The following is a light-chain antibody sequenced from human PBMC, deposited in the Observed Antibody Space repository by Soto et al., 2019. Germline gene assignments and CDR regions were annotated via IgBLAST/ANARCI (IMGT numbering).Light chain of an antibody. V-gene: IGKV3-20*01. CDR1: QSVSTKS. CDR2: GAS. CDR3: QQYDRSPRT. J-gene: IGKJ1*01. Sequence: EIVLTQSPGTLSLSPGERATLSCRASQSVSTKSLAWYQQKTGQAPRLLISGASSRAADIPDRFRGSGSGTDFTLTISRLVPEDFAVYYCQQYDRSPRTFGQGTKVEV.